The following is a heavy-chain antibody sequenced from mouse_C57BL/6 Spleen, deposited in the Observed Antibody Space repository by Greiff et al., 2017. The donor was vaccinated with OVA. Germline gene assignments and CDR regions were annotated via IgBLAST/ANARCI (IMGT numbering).Heavy chain of an antibody. CDR1: GYAFSSYW. CDR3: ARDGLITTVVAPSDFDY. D-gene: IGHD1-1*01. V-gene: IGHV1-80*01. Sequence: VQLQQSGAELVKPGASVKISCKASGYAFSSYWMNWVKQRPGKGLEWIGQIYPGDGDTNYNGKFKGKATLTADKSSSTAYMQLSSLTSEDSAVYFCARDGLITTVVAPSDFDYWGQGTTLTVSS. J-gene: IGHJ2*01. CDR2: IYPGDGDT.